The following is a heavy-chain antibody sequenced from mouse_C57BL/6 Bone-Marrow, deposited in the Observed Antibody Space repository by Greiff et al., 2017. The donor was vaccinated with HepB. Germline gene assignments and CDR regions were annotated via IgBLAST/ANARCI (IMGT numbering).Heavy chain of an antibody. Sequence: EVQLQQSGTVLARPGASVKMSCKTSGYTFTSYWMHWVKQRPGQGLEWIGAIYPGNSDTSYNQKFKGKAKLTAVTSASTAYMELSSLTNEDSAVYYCTRSQLPFDYGGQGTTLTVSS. CDR2: IYPGNSDT. D-gene: IGHD3-1*01. CDR3: TRSQLPFDY. V-gene: IGHV1-5*01. J-gene: IGHJ2*01. CDR1: GYTFTSYW.